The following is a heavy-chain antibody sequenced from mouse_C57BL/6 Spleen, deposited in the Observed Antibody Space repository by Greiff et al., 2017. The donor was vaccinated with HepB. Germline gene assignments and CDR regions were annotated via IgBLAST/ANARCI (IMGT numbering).Heavy chain of an antibody. CDR1: GFTFSDYG. J-gene: IGHJ3*01. CDR3: ARGSAY. V-gene: IGHV5-17*01. CDR2: ISSGSSTI. D-gene: IGHD3-2*02. Sequence: EVKLVESGGGLVKPGGSLKLSCAASGFTFSDYGMHWVRQAPEKGLEWVAYISSGSSTIYYADTVKGRFTISRDNAKKTLFLQMTSLRSEDTAMYYCARGSAYWGQGTLVTVSA.